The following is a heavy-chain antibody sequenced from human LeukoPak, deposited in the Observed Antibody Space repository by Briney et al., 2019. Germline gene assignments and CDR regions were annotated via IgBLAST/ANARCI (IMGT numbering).Heavy chain of an antibody. D-gene: IGHD6-19*01. V-gene: IGHV3-9*01. Sequence: PGGSLRLSCTACGFTLDHYAMHWVRQARGKGLEWVSGIDWNSGSIDYADSVKGRFTISRDNAKNSLYLQMNRLRTEDTALYYCAKDVGYSSTFTFEYWGQGTLVSVSS. J-gene: IGHJ4*02. CDR3: AKDVGYSSTFTFEY. CDR2: IDWNSGSI. CDR1: GFTLDHYA.